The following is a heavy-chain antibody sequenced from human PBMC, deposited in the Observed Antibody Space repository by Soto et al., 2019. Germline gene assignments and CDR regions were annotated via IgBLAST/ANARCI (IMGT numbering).Heavy chain of an antibody. CDR3: ARRDSGGFYRFFDS. J-gene: IGHJ4*02. Sequence: QVQLVQSGTEVKKPGSSVKVSCKASGGSLSTNPISWVRQAPGQGLEWMGGTGSGTGPGNHAQKFQGRLTATEDKSTSTGYMELTNLSSAATAVYYCARRDSGGFYRFFDSWGQGTLVTGAS. CDR2: TGSGTGPG. V-gene: IGHV1-69*06. CDR1: GGSLSTNP. D-gene: IGHD2-15*01.